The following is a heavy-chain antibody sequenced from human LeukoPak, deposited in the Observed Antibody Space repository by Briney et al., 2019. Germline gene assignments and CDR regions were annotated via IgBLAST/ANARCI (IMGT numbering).Heavy chain of an antibody. Sequence: GGSLRLSCAASGFTFSSYAMSWVRQAPGKGLEWVSAISGSGGSTYYADSVKGRFTISRDNSKNTLYLQMNSLRAEDTAVYYCARDYYVLWSSSSSSYFDYWGQGTLVTVSS. CDR2: ISGSGGST. D-gene: IGHD6-6*01. CDR3: ARDYYVLWSSSSSSYFDY. CDR1: GFTFSSYA. V-gene: IGHV3-23*01. J-gene: IGHJ4*02.